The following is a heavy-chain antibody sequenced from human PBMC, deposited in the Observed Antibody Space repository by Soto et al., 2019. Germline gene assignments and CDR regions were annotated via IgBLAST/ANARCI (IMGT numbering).Heavy chain of an antibody. CDR3: ARVRSPGHPAYNCLGP. V-gene: IGHV1-18*04. CDR2: ISAYNGNT. Sequence: ASGKVSCKASGYTFINSEITWVLQSPLQGLDWMGCISAYNGNTNVPQNLQGRVILTTDTSTDTAYMELRSLRSDDTAMYYCARVRSPGHPAYNCLGPWGQGSLFPVSS. J-gene: IGHJ5*02. CDR1: GYTFINSE.